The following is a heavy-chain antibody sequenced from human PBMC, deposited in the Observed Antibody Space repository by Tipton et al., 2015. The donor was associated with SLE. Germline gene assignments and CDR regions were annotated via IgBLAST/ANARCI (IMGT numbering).Heavy chain of an antibody. CDR1: GGSISSPY. D-gene: IGHD2-2*01. V-gene: IGHV4-59*11. CDR3: ATSPLTL. Sequence: TLSLTCTVSGGSISSPYWSWIREPPGQGLEWIGYIYYSGSTNYNPSLKSRVTISLDTSKNQFSLKLTSVTAADTAVYYCATSPLTLWGQGTLVNVSS. J-gene: IGHJ4*02. CDR2: IYYSGST.